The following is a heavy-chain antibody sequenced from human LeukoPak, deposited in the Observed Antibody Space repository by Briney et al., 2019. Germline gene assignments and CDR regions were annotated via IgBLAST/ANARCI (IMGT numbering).Heavy chain of an antibody. CDR2: IIPIFGAA. Sequence: VSCKASGGTFSSYAISWVRQAPGQGLEWMGGIIPIFGAANYAQKFQGRVTITADKSTSTAYMELSSLRSEDTAVYYCARELAYSSSWYSGAYYYYYGMDVWGKGTTVTVSS. J-gene: IGHJ6*04. CDR3: ARELAYSSSWYSGAYYYYYGMDV. CDR1: GGTFSSYA. D-gene: IGHD6-13*01. V-gene: IGHV1-69*06.